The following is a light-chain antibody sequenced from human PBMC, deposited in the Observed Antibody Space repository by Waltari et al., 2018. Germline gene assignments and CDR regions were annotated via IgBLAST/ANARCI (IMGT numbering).Light chain of an antibody. J-gene: IGLJ2*01. CDR1: SLRSYY. CDR3: NSRDSSAVV. Sequence: SSELTQDPAVSVALGQTVRITCQGDSLRSYYASWYQQKPGQAPVLFIYGKNNRPSGIPDRFSGSSAGNTASLTITGAQAEDEADYYCNSRDSSAVVFGGGPKLTVL. CDR2: GKN. V-gene: IGLV3-19*01.